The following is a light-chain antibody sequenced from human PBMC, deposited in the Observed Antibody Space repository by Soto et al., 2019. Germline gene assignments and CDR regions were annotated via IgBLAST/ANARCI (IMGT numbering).Light chain of an antibody. CDR3: LQDYNGRT. J-gene: IGKJ1*01. V-gene: IGKV1-6*01. Sequence: AIQMTQSPSSLSASVGDRVTITCRASQGIRNDLGWYQQKPGKAPKLLIYAASSLQSGVPSRFSGSGSGTDFTLTISSLQPEDFATYYCLQDYNGRTFGQGTKVEIK. CDR2: AAS. CDR1: QGIRND.